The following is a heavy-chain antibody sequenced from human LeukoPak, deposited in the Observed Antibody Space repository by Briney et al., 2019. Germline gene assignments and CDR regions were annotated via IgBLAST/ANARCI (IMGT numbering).Heavy chain of an antibody. Sequence: PGGSLRLSCAASGFTFSSYLMHWVRQAPGKGLVWVSRINSDGSSTSYADSVKGRFTISRDNAKNTLYLQMNSLRAEDTAVYYCARRNRQDAFDIWGQGTMVTVSS. CDR3: ARRNRQDAFDI. J-gene: IGHJ3*02. CDR1: GFTFSSYL. V-gene: IGHV3-74*01. CDR2: INSDGSST.